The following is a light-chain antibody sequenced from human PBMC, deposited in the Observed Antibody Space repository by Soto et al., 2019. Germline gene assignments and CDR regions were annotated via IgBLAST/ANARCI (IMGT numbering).Light chain of an antibody. CDR1: QSVSSN. CDR3: QQYNNWPRFT. V-gene: IGKV3-15*01. Sequence: EIVMTQSPATLSVSPGERATLSCRASQSVSSNLAWYQQKPGQAPRLLIYGASTRATGIPARFSGSGSGTEFTLTISSLQSEDFAVYDGQQYNNWPRFTFGPGTKVDIK. J-gene: IGKJ3*01. CDR2: GAS.